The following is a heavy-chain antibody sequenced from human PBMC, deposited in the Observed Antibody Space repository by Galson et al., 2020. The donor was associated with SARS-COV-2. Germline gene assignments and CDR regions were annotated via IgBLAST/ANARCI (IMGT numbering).Heavy chain of an antibody. CDR3: ARDRDSSGWDASVD. Sequence: GESLKISCAASGFTFSDYYMSWIRQAPGKGLEWVSYISSSSSYTNYADTVKGRFTISRDNAKNSLYLQMNSLRAEDTAVYYCARDRDSSGWDASVDWGQGTLVTVSS. CDR2: ISSSSSYT. J-gene: IGHJ4*02. CDR1: GFTFSDYY. V-gene: IGHV3-11*06. D-gene: IGHD6-19*01.